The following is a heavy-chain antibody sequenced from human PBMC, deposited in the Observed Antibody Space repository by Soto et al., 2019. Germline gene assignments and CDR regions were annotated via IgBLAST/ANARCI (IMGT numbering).Heavy chain of an antibody. CDR2: IYSEGTP. V-gene: IGHV3-53*01. J-gene: IGHJ6*02. D-gene: IGHD3-9*01. CDR3: PRTTYYDILTGSYYYYAMDV. CDR1: GXTVGSNE. Sequence: GSLEICCAASGXTVGSNEMGWVRQAPGKGLEWVSVIYSEGTPYYADSVKGGFTISRENSNNTLYLHMKNLRAEDTPVYHCPRTTYYDILTGSYYYYAMDVWGQGTTATVSS.